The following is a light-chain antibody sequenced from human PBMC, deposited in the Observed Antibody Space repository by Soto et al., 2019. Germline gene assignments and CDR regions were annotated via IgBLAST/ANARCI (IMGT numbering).Light chain of an antibody. CDR2: EVN. CDR3: VSYAGSNNDV. J-gene: IGLJ1*01. V-gene: IGLV2-8*01. Sequence: QSALTQPPSASGSPGQSVTISCTGTSSDVGGYNFVSWYQHHPGKAPKLMIYEVNKRPSGVPDRFSGSKSGNTASLTVSGLQAGDEADYYCVSYAGSNNDVFGAGTKVTVL. CDR1: SSDVGGYNF.